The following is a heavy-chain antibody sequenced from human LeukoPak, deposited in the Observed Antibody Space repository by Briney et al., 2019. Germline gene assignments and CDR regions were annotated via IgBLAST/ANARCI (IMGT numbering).Heavy chain of an antibody. CDR1: GGSISSYY. CDR2: IYTSGST. Sequence: SETLSLTCTVSGGSISSYYWSWIRQPAGKGLEWIGRIYTSGSTKYNPSLKSRVTMSVDKSKNQFSLKLSSVTAADTAVYYCARAVGSGSFQTYYYYMDVWGKGTTVTISS. V-gene: IGHV4-4*07. J-gene: IGHJ6*03. D-gene: IGHD3-10*01. CDR3: ARAVGSGSFQTYYYYMDV.